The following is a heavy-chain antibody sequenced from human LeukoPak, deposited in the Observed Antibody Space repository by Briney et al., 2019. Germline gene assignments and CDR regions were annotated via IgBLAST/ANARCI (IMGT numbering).Heavy chain of an antibody. J-gene: IGHJ6*03. CDR1: GFTFSSYG. V-gene: IGHV3-23*01. D-gene: IGHD6-19*01. Sequence: GGSLRLSCAASGFTFSSYGMSWVRQAPGKGLEWVSAISGSGGSTYYADSVKGRFTISRDNSKNTLYLQMNSLRAEDTAVYYCAKDSSGWYNPTIYYYYMDVWGKGTTVTISS. CDR3: AKDSSGWYNPTIYYYYMDV. CDR2: ISGSGGST.